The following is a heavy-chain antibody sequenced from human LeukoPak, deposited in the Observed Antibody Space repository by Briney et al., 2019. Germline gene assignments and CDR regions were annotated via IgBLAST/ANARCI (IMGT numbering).Heavy chain of an antibody. V-gene: IGHV3-30*02. CDR1: GFTFSRYG. CDR2: IQFDGSNK. Sequence: PGGSLRLSCEASGFTFSRYGMHWVRQAPGKGLEWVAFIQFDGSNKYYADSVKGRFTISRDNSKNSLYLQMESLTIEDTAVYYCATGRVDYGDYGVVKHWGQGTLVTVSS. J-gene: IGHJ1*01. CDR3: ATGRVDYGDYGVVKH. D-gene: IGHD4-17*01.